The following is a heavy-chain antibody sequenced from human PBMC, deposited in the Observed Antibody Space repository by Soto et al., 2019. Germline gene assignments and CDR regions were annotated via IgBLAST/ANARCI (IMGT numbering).Heavy chain of an antibody. V-gene: IGHV4-39*01. D-gene: IGHD4-17*01. CDR1: GGSISSSSYY. Sequence: SETLSLTCTVSGGSISSSSYYWGWIRQPPGKGLEWIGSIYYSGSTYYNPSLKSRVTISVDTSKNQFSLKLSSVTAADTAVYYCTLSYGDSYYYYNGMDVWGQGTTVTVSS. CDR2: IYYSGST. J-gene: IGHJ6*02. CDR3: TLSYGDSYYYYNGMDV.